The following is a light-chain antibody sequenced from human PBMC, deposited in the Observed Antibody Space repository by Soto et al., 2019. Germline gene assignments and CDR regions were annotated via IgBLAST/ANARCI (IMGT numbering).Light chain of an antibody. CDR2: EVT. V-gene: IGLV2-8*01. J-gene: IGLJ2*01. CDR1: SSDVGGYNY. Sequence: QSALTQPPSASGSPGQSVTISCTGTSSDVGGYNYVSWYQQHPGKAPKPMIYEVTKRPSGVPDRFSGSKSGNTASLTVSGLQAEDEADYYCSSYGGNNNLVFGGGTKLTVL. CDR3: SSYGGNNNLV.